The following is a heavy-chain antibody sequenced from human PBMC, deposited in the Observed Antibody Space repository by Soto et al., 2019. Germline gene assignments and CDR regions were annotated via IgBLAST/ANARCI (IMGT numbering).Heavy chain of an antibody. CDR2: ISSSSSYI. V-gene: IGHV3-21*01. J-gene: IGHJ4*02. D-gene: IGHD3-9*01. Sequence: GGSLRLSCAASGFTFSSYSMNWVRQAPGKGLEWVSSISSSSSYIYYADSVKGRFTISRDNAKNSLYLQMNSLRAEDTAVYYCASFALGGDYDILTGSFDYWGQGTLVTVSS. CDR3: ASFALGGDYDILTGSFDY. CDR1: GFTFSSYS.